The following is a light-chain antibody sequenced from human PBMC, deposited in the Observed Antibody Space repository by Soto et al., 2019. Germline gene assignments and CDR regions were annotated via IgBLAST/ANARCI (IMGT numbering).Light chain of an antibody. V-gene: IGKV3D-11*02. CDR2: GAS. Sequence: EIVLTQSPDTLSLSPGERATLSFSSSQSVTTSLAWYQQKTGQPPRLLISGASRRATGIPDRFSGSGSETDFTLTISSLGPEDFAVYYCQQRSNWQITFGQGTRLEIK. J-gene: IGKJ5*01. CDR3: QQRSNWQIT. CDR1: QSVTTS.